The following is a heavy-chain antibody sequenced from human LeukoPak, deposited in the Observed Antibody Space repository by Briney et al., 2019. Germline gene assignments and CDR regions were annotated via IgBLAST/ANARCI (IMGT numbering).Heavy chain of an antibody. CDR2: IYYSGST. Sequence: SETLSLTCTVSGGSISSGGYSWSWIRQHPGKGLEWIGYIYYSGSTYYNPSLKSRVTISVDTSKNQFSLKLSSVTAADTAVYYCARFPDVWGSYRYSVNWGQGTLVTVSS. CDR3: ARFPDVWGSYRYSVN. CDR1: GGSISSGGYS. D-gene: IGHD3-16*02. J-gene: IGHJ4*02. V-gene: IGHV4-31*03.